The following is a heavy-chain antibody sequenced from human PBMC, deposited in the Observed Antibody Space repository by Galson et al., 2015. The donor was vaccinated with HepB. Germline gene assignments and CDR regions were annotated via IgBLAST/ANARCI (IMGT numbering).Heavy chain of an antibody. CDR2: INHSGST. V-gene: IGHV4-34*01. J-gene: IGHJ4*02. Sequence: ETLSLTCAVYGGSFSGYYWSWIRQPPGKGLEWIGEINHSGSTNYNPSLKSRVTISVDTSKNQFSLKLSSVTAADTAVYYCARGGKVGGLGYWGQGTLVTVSS. CDR3: ARGGKVGGLGY. CDR1: GGSFSGYY. D-gene: IGHD3-10*01.